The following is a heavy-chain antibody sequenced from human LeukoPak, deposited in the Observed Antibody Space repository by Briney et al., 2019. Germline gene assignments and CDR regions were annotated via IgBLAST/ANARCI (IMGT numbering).Heavy chain of an antibody. J-gene: IGHJ5*02. V-gene: IGHV3-11*04. Sequence: GGSLRLSCAASGFTFSDYYMSWIRQAPGKGLEWVSYISSSGSTIYYADSVKGRFTISRDNAKNSLYLQMNSLRAEDTAVYYCARDPAYSSSPFDPWGQGTLVTVSS. CDR2: ISSSGSTI. CDR1: GFTFSDYY. CDR3: ARDPAYSSSPFDP. D-gene: IGHD6-6*01.